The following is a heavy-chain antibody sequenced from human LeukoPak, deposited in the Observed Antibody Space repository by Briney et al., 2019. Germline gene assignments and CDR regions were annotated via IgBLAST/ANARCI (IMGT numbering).Heavy chain of an antibody. D-gene: IGHD5-24*01. CDR3: TTESMATISMRYYYYGMDV. Sequence: PGGSLRLSCAASGFTFSNAWMNWVRQAPGKGLEWVGRIKSKTDGGTTDYAAPVKGRFTISRDDSKNTLYLQMNSLKTEDTAVYYCTTESMATISMRYYYYGMDVWGQGTTVTVSS. CDR2: IKSKTDGGTT. CDR1: GFTFSNAW. J-gene: IGHJ6*02. V-gene: IGHV3-15*07.